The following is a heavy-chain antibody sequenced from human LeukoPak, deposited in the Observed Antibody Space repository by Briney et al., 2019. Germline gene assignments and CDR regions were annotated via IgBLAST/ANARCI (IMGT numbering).Heavy chain of an antibody. V-gene: IGHV4-61*01. CDR1: GGSISSIIYY. Sequence: SSETLSLTCTVSGGSISSIIYYWSWIRQPPGKGLEWIGYIYFTGFTHYNPSLKSRVTMSVDMSKNQFSLNLNSVTAADTAVYYCARDAYGGNSWGWFDPWGQGTLVTVSA. CDR3: ARDAYGGNSWGWFDP. CDR2: IYFTGFT. J-gene: IGHJ5*02. D-gene: IGHD4-23*01.